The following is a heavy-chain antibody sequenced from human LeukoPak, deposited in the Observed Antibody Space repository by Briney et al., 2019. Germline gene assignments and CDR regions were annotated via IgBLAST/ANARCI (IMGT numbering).Heavy chain of an antibody. D-gene: IGHD3-10*01. Sequence: GGSLRLSCAASGFTFSSYGMHWVRQAPGKGLEWVAVIWYDGSNKYYADSVKGRVTISRDNSKNTLYLQMNSLRAEDTAVYYCARCDAGYYGSRSDYTDPFDYWGQGTLVTVSS. CDR1: GFTFSSYG. J-gene: IGHJ4*02. V-gene: IGHV3-33*01. CDR2: IWYDGSNK. CDR3: ARCDAGYYGSRSDYTDPFDY.